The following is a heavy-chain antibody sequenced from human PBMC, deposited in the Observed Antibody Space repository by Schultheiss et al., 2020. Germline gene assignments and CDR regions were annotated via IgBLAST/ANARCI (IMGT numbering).Heavy chain of an antibody. Sequence: SATLSLTCAVYGGSFSGYYWSWIRQPPGEGLEWIGSIYYSGGTYYSPSLKSRLTISIDRSKNQFSLKMSSVTAADTAVYYCARLRTAAGFDSWGQGTLVTVSS. CDR3: ARLRTAAGFDS. V-gene: IGHV4-34*01. J-gene: IGHJ4*02. D-gene: IGHD6-25*01. CDR1: GGSFSGYY. CDR2: IYYSGGT.